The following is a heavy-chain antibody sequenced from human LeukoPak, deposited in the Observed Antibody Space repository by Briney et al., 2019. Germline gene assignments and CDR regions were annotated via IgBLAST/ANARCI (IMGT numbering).Heavy chain of an antibody. D-gene: IGHD3-9*01. CDR1: GFTFTSYA. V-gene: IGHV3-23*01. J-gene: IGHJ3*02. Sequence: GGSLRLSCAASGFTFTSYAMTWVRQAPGKGLEWVSSISRAGGSTYYADSVKGRFTISRDNSKNTLYLQMNSLRVEDTAVYYCARSSHYDILTGYSEEDAFDIWGQGTMVTVSS. CDR3: ARSSHYDILTGYSEEDAFDI. CDR2: ISRAGGST.